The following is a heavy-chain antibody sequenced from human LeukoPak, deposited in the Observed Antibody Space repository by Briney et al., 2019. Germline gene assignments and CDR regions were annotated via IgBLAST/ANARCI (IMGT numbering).Heavy chain of an antibody. Sequence: PGGSLRLSCAASGFTFSSYWTSWVRQAPGKGLEWVANIKQDGSEKYYVDSVKGRFTISRDNAKNSLYLQMNSLRAEDTAVYYCAREALRAPLTIFGVVTNSYYYYGMDVWGQGTTVTVSS. V-gene: IGHV3-7*01. CDR3: AREALRAPLTIFGVVTNSYYYYGMDV. CDR1: GFTFSSYW. J-gene: IGHJ6*02. CDR2: IKQDGSEK. D-gene: IGHD3-3*01.